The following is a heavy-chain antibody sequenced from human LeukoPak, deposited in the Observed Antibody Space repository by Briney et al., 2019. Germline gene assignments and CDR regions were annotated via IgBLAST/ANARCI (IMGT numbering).Heavy chain of an antibody. CDR2: FDPAAGTT. V-gene: IGHV1-24*01. Sequence: ASVKVSCKVSGDILTELSIHWVRQTPGKGFEWMGGFDPAAGTTVYAQTFQDRIIMTEDTSTGTTYVELGSLTSDDTAIYYCATLVVPAAKRGVWGQGTVVTVSS. CDR1: GDILTELS. D-gene: IGHD2-2*01. J-gene: IGHJ4*02. CDR3: ATLVVPAAKRGV.